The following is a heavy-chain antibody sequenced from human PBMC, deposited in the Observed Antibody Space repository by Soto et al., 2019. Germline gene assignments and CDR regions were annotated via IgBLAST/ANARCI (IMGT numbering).Heavy chain of an antibody. Sequence: GGSLRLSCAASGFTFSSYAMSWVRQAPGKGLEWVSAISGSGGSTYYADSVKGRFTISGDNSKNTLYLQMNSLRAEDTAVYYCAKDTTYYDILTGYSPPSQYFDYWGQGTLVTVSS. CDR1: GFTFSSYA. CDR2: ISGSGGST. D-gene: IGHD3-9*01. CDR3: AKDTTYYDILTGYSPPSQYFDY. J-gene: IGHJ4*02. V-gene: IGHV3-23*01.